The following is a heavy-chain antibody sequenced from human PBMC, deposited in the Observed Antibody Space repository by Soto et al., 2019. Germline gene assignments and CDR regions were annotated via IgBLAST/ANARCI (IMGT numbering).Heavy chain of an antibody. CDR2: IYYSGST. D-gene: IGHD3-16*02. Sequence: QVQLQESGPGLVKPSQTLSLTCTVSGGSISSGGYYWSWIRQHPGKGLEWIGYIYYSGSTYYNPSPKSRVTIAVDTSKNQFSLKLSSVTAADTAAYYCARGREKYDYVWGSCRPSPWFDPWGQGTLVTVSS. CDR1: GGSISSGGYY. CDR3: ARGREKYDYVWGSCRPSPWFDP. V-gene: IGHV4-31*03. J-gene: IGHJ5*02.